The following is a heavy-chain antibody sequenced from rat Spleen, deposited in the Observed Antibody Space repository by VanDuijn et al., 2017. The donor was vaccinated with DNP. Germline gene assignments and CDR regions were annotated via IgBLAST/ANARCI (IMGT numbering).Heavy chain of an antibody. V-gene: IGHV5-22*01. Sequence: EVQLVESGGGLVQPGRSLKLSCAASGFTFSDYYMAWVRQAPTKGLEWVAYITYDGGSTYYRDSVKGRFTISRDNAKSTLFLQMNSLRSEDMATYYCARHVLPLRVWDYWGQGVTVTVSS. CDR1: GFTFSDYY. CDR3: ARHVLPLRVWDY. J-gene: IGHJ2*01. CDR2: ITYDGGST. D-gene: IGHD1-4*01.